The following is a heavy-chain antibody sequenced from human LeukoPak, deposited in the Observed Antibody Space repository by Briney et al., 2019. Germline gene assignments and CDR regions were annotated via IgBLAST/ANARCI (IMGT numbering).Heavy chain of an antibody. CDR2: ISGSGGST. V-gene: IGHV3-23*01. CDR1: GFTFSNYG. CDR3: AKDQDDILTGYPGDY. Sequence: GGSLRLSCAASGFTFSNYGMSWVRQAPGKGLEWVSGISGSGGSTYYADSVKGRFTISRDNSKNTLFLQMNSLRAEDRAVYYCAKDQDDILTGYPGDYWGQGTLVTVSS. J-gene: IGHJ4*02. D-gene: IGHD3-9*01.